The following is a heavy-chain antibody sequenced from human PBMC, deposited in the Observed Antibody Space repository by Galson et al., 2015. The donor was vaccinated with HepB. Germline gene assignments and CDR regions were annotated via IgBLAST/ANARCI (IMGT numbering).Heavy chain of an antibody. CDR3: AKDIGRYYDFWSGYGLNYNFGMDV. Sequence: SLRLSCAASGFNFNDHGMHWVRQTPRKGLEWVAGITWNSATVGYADSVKGRFTVSRDNRKNSLYLQMNSLSGEDTAFYYCAKDIGRYYDFWSGYGLNYNFGMDVWGQGTTVTVSS. V-gene: IGHV3-9*01. CDR1: GFNFNDHG. J-gene: IGHJ6*02. D-gene: IGHD3-3*01. CDR2: ITWNSATV.